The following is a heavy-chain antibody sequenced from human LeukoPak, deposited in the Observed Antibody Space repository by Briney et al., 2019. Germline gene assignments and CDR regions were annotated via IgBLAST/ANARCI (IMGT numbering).Heavy chain of an antibody. D-gene: IGHD1-26*01. V-gene: IGHV1-8*03. CDR2: MNPNSGNT. CDR1: GYTFTSYD. J-gene: IGHJ6*03. Sequence: ASVKVSCKASGYTFTSYDINWVRQATGQGLEWMGRMNPNSGNTGYAQKFQGRVTITRNTSISTAYMELSSLRSEDTAVYYCARGLRWELPFYYYMDVWGKGTTVTVSS. CDR3: ARGLRWELPFYYYMDV.